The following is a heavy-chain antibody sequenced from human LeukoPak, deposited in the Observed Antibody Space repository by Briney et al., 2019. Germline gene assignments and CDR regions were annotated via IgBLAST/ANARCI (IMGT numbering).Heavy chain of an antibody. CDR2: IRYDGSNK. J-gene: IGHJ6*03. CDR1: GFTFSSYE. Sequence: GGSLRLSCAASGFTFSSYEMNWVRQAPGKGLEWVAFIRYDGSNKYYADSVKGRFTISRDNSKNTLYLQMNSLRAEDTAVYYCAKNGRRDSTVYYYYYYYMDVWGKGTTVTISS. D-gene: IGHD2-8*01. CDR3: AKNGRRDSTVYYYYYYYMDV. V-gene: IGHV3-30*02.